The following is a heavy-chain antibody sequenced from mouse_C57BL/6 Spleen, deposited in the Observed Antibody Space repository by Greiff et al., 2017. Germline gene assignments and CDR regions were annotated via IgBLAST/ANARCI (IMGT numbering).Heavy chain of an antibody. Sequence: VHVKQSGPELVKPGASVKISCKASGYSFTGYYMNWVKQSPEKSLEWIGEINPSTGGTTYNQKFKAKDTLTVDKSSSTAYMQLKSLTSEDSAVYYCAREAYYDYDENYAMDYWGQGTSVTVSS. J-gene: IGHJ4*01. D-gene: IGHD2-4*01. CDR3: AREAYYDYDENYAMDY. CDR1: GYSFTGYY. V-gene: IGHV1-42*01. CDR2: INPSTGGT.